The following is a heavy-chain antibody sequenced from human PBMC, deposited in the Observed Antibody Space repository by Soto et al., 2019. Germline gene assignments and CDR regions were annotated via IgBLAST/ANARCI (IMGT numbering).Heavy chain of an antibody. V-gene: IGHV1-8*01. CDR1: GYTFTNYD. Sequence: ASVKVSCKASGYTFTNYDINWVRQAPGRGLEWMGWMNPNSGHTGFARKFQGRVTMTKSTAIRTAYMELSSLKSEDTAVYYCAKSSGGSYRAFDYWGQGTLVTVSS. D-gene: IGHD3-22*01. CDR3: AKSSGGSYRAFDY. CDR2: MNPNSGHT. J-gene: IGHJ4*02.